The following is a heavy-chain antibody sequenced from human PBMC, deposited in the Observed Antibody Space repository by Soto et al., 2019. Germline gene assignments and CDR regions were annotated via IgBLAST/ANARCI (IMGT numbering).Heavy chain of an antibody. Sequence: EVQLVESGGGLVQPGGSLRLSCAASGFTFSTYDMHWVRQVTGKGLEWVSAIGTTGDTYYPGSVKGRFTTSRDDAKNSLYLQMNSLGAGDTAVYYCARDATYGSGRGPDWYFDLWGRGTVVTVSS. CDR1: GFTFSTYD. D-gene: IGHD3-10*01. CDR3: ARDATYGSGRGPDWYFDL. CDR2: IGTTGDT. J-gene: IGHJ2*01. V-gene: IGHV3-13*04.